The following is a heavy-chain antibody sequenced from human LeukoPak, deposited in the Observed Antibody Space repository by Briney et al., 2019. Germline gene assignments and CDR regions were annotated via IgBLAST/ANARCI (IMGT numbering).Heavy chain of an antibody. CDR1: GFAFSSSA. CDR2: ISGSGDNT. D-gene: IGHD3-16*01. J-gene: IGHJ4*02. Sequence: GGSLRLSCAASGFAFSSSAMSWVRQAPEKSLEWVSVISGSGDNTYYAGSVKGRFTISRDNSENTMSLQMNSLRAEDTAVYYCAKSWGSNSCPPCDYWGQGILVTVSS. CDR3: AKSWGSNSCPPCDY. V-gene: IGHV3-23*01.